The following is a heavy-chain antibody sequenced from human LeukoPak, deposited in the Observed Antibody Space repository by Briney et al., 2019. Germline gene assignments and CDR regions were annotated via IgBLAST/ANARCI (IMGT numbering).Heavy chain of an antibody. V-gene: IGHV3-48*03. CDR2: ISSSGSTI. D-gene: IGHD1-14*01. Sequence: PGGSLRLSCAASGFTFSSYEMNWVRQAPGKGLEWVSYISSSGSTIYYADSVKGRFTISRDNAKNSLYLQMNGLRAEDTAVYYCARQDPENWFDPWGQGTLVTVSS. J-gene: IGHJ5*02. CDR3: ARQDPENWFDP. CDR1: GFTFSSYE.